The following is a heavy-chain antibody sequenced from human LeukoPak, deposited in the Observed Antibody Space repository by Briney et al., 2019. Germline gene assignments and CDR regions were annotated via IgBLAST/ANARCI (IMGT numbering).Heavy chain of an antibody. V-gene: IGHV3-23*01. D-gene: IGHD2-2*01. CDR1: GFTFSSYA. J-gene: IGHJ4*02. CDR3: AKDLGYCSSTSCSYYFDY. CDR2: ISSSGST. Sequence: GGSLRLSCAASGFTFSSYAMSWVRQAPGKGLEWVSYISSSGSTYYADSVKGRFTISRDNSKNTLYLQMNSLRAEDTAVYYCAKDLGYCSSTSCSYYFDYWGQGTLVTVSS.